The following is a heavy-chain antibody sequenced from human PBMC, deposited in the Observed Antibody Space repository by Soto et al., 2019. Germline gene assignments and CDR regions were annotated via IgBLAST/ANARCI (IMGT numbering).Heavy chain of an antibody. D-gene: IGHD3-10*01. Sequence: ASVKVSCKASGYNFMPYGVNWVRQAPGQGLEWMGWISPWKGNTNYAQSFQGRVTMTTDTSTSTAYMELRSLTSDDTAVYYCVRDLGPSGSYYTDYWGPGTLVTVSS. CDR3: VRDLGPSGSYYTDY. CDR1: GYNFMPYG. J-gene: IGHJ4*02. CDR2: ISPWKGNT. V-gene: IGHV1-18*04.